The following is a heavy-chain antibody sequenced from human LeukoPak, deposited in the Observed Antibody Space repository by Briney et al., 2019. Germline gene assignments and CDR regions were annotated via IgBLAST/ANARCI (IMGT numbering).Heavy chain of an antibody. Sequence: GGSLRLSCAASGFIFSDYGMNWVRQAPGKGLEWISSITSNSRFIYYADSVKGRFTISRDNAKNSLFLEVSSLRAEDTAVYFCARDSPRLERPHNPCDDWGQGTLVTVSS. CDR3: ARDSPRLERPHNPCDD. V-gene: IGHV3-21*01. J-gene: IGHJ4*02. CDR2: ITSNSRFI. D-gene: IGHD1-1*01. CDR1: GFIFSDYG.